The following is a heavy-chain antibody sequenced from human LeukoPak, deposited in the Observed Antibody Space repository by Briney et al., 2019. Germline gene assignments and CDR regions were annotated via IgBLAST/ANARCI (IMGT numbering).Heavy chain of an antibody. J-gene: IGHJ4*02. CDR1: GFTFSSYA. Sequence: GGSLRLSCAASGFTFSSYAMHWVRQAPGKGLEWVAVISYDGSNKYYADSVKGRFTISRDNSKNTLYLQMNSLRAEDTAVYYCARGASPTYYYDSSGYSPFDYWGQGTLVTVSS. D-gene: IGHD3-22*01. CDR2: ISYDGSNK. CDR3: ARGASPTYYYDSSGYSPFDY. V-gene: IGHV3-30-3*01.